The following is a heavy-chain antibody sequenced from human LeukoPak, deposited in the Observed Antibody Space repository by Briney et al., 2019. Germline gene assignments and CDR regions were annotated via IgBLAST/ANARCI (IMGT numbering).Heavy chain of an antibody. CDR2: ISYDESNK. D-gene: IGHD3-3*01. J-gene: IGHJ4*02. CDR3: AKDYFSVTYYDFWSGFGDY. V-gene: IGHV3-30*18. CDR1: GFTFSSYG. Sequence: GGSLTLSCAASGFTFSSYGMHWVRQAPGKGLEWVAVISYDESNKQYADSVKGRFTISRDNSKNTMYLQVNSLRAGDTAVYYCAKDYFSVTYYDFWSGFGDYWGQGTLVTVSS.